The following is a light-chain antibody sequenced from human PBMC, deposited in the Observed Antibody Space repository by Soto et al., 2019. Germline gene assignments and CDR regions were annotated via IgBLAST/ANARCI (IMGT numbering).Light chain of an antibody. V-gene: IGKV3-20*01. CDR2: GAS. J-gene: IGKJ4*01. Sequence: EIVLTQSPGTLSLSPGERATLSCRASQSVSSSYLAWYQQKSGQAPRLLIYGASSRATGIPDRFSGSGSGTDFTLTIRRLEPDDVAVYYCQYYGSSSLFGGGTKVEIK. CDR3: QYYGSSSL. CDR1: QSVSSSY.